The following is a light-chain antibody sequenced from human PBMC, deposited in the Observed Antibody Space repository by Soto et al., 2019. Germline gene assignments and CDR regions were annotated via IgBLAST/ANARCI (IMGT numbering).Light chain of an antibody. CDR2: GAS. Sequence: EIVLTQSPGTLSLSPGDRATLSCRASQSVSSNYLAWYQQKPGQTPRLLIYGASSRATGIPDRFSGSGSATDFTLTISRLEPEDFAVYYCQQYGTSPPLTFGGGTKVEIK. V-gene: IGKV3-20*01. CDR3: QQYGTSPPLT. J-gene: IGKJ4*01. CDR1: QSVSSNY.